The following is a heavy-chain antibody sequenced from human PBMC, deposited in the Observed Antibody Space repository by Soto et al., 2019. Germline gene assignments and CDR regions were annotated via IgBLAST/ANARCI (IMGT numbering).Heavy chain of an antibody. J-gene: IGHJ4*02. D-gene: IGHD3-10*01. CDR2: FNPILSMS. CDR1: GDTFTSYG. CDR3: ATSFGSGYRAFDY. Sequence: SVKVSCKASGDTFTSYGISWVRQAPGQGLEWMGRFNPILSMSNSALRFQGRVTLTADKSTSTAYMVLSSLRSDDTAVYYCATSFGSGYRAFDYWGQGVLVTVSS. V-gene: IGHV1-69*04.